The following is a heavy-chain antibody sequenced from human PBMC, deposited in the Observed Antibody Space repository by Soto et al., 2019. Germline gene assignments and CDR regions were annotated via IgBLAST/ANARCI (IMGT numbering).Heavy chain of an antibody. D-gene: IGHD4-17*01. CDR1: GLTINMNY. CDR2: IYRGGST. CDR3: ARNPYGDTAWFDP. J-gene: IGHJ5*02. Sequence: EVQLVESGGGMVQPGRSLRLSCVVSGLTINMNYMSWVRQAPGKGLEWVSVIYRGGSTYYADSVKDRFTISRDNSKNTLYLEMNSPRAEDTAVYYCARNPYGDTAWFDPWGQGTLVTVSS. V-gene: IGHV3-66*01.